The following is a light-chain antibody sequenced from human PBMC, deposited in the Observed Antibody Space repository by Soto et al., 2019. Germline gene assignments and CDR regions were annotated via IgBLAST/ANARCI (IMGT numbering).Light chain of an antibody. V-gene: IGLV2-8*01. CDR2: DVT. CDR1: SSDIGGYNS. Sequence: QSVLTQPPSASGSPGQSVTISCTGTSSDIGGYNSVSWYQHHPAKAPKLIIYDVTKRPSGVPDRFSGSKPGNTASLTVSGLQAEDEADYYCSSYAATNKVTFGGGTKVTVL. CDR3: SSYAATNKVT. J-gene: IGLJ2*01.